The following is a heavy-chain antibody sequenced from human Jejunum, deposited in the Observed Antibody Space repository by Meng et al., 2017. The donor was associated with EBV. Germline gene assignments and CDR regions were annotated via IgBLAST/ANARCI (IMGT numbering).Heavy chain of an antibody. CDR2: INSDGSSI. J-gene: IGHJ4*02. Sequence: EVKLVVSGVGLVHPGVVMMCSCVGLGLSFSGYCMHWVRQAPVKGLVWVSRINSDGSSISYADSEKDRFTISRDNTKNTQYLHMNSLRTEDTAVYYCARTQYSRTGVDYWGQGTLVTVSS. CDR1: GLSFSGYC. D-gene: IGHD6-6*01. CDR3: ARTQYSRTGVDY. V-gene: IGHV3-74*01.